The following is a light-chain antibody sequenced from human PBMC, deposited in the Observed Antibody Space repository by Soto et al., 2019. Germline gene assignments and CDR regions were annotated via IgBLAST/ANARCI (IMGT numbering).Light chain of an antibody. CDR2: GAS. Sequence: EIVLTQSPGTRSLSQGERATLSCRASQSVSSSYLAWYQQKPGQASRLLIYGASSRATGLPDRFSGSGSGTDFILTIISLGPADFSVYYCQQYGSSPRTFGQGTKVDIK. CDR1: QSVSSSY. J-gene: IGKJ1*01. CDR3: QQYGSSPRT. V-gene: IGKV3-20*01.